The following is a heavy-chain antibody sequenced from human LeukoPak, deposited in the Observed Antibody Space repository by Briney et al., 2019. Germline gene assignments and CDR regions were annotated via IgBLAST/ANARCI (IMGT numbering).Heavy chain of an antibody. J-gene: IGHJ4*02. CDR1: GFTVSDNF. CDR3: ATRVRGVSIFDY. Sequence: GGSLRLSCAASGFTVSDNFISWVRQAPGKGLEWVSTIHSGGTTYYADSMKGRFTISRDISENMVYLQMNSLRAEDTAMYYCATRVRGVSIFDYWGQGILVTVSS. CDR2: IHSGGTT. V-gene: IGHV3-53*01. D-gene: IGHD3-10*01.